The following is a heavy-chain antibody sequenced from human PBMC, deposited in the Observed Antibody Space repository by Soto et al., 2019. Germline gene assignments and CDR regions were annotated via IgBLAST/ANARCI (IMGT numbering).Heavy chain of an antibody. J-gene: IGHJ4*02. CDR3: TTNSDSYETSGYYCFDY. D-gene: IGHD3-22*01. CDR2: IKRKNDGATK. V-gene: IGHV3-15*01. CDR1: GFTFSNAW. Sequence: GGSLRLSCAASGFTFSNAWMSWVRQAPGKGLEWVGGIKRKNDGATKDYAAPVKDRLTISTDESKNTLYLQMITLKTEDVAYYYCTTNSDSYETSGYYCFDYWGQGTLVTVSS.